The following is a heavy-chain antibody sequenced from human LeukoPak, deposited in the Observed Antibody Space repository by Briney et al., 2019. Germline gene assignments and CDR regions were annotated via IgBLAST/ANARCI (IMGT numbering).Heavy chain of an antibody. V-gene: IGHV4-30-2*01. CDR1: GGSISSGGYY. CDR3: ARGRGGDEGSHWYFDL. Sequence: PSETLSLTCTVSGGSISSGGYYWSWIRQPPGKGLEWIGYIYHSGSTYYNPSLKSRVTISVDRSKNQFSLKLSSVTAADTAVYYCARGRGGDEGSHWYFDLWGRGTLVTVSS. J-gene: IGHJ2*01. D-gene: IGHD2-21*01. CDR2: IYHSGST.